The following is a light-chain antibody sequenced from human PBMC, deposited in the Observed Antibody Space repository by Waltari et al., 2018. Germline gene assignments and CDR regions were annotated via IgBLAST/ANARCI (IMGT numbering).Light chain of an antibody. CDR2: EDN. Sequence: NFMLTQPHSMSESPGKTVIISCTRSSDSIASFYVQWFQQRPGSAPTTVIFEDNQRPSGVPDRFSGSIDSSSNSASLTIAGLKPEDEADYYCQSYDGSSVVFGGGTKLTVL. CDR3: QSYDGSSVV. J-gene: IGLJ2*01. CDR1: SDSIASFY. V-gene: IGLV6-57*04.